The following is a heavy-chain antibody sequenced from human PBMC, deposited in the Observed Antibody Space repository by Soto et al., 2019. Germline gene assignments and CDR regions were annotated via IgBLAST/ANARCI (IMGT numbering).Heavy chain of an antibody. Sequence: GGSLRLSCAASGFTFRSYWIHWVRQVPGKGLLWVSRINPDGSSTNYADSVKGRFTISRDNAKNTVYLQMDSLRSDDTAVYYCARLAYDSSGSWFDPWGQGTLVTVSS. CDR1: GFTFRSYW. D-gene: IGHD3-22*01. CDR3: ARLAYDSSGSWFDP. V-gene: IGHV3-74*01. CDR2: INPDGSST. J-gene: IGHJ5*02.